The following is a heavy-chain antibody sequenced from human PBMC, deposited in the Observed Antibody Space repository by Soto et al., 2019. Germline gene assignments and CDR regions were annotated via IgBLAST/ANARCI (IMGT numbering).Heavy chain of an antibody. Sequence: QVHLVESGGGLVKPGGSLRLSCAASGFTLSDYTMAWIRQAPGKGLEWVSYISRTGNVEYYTESVKARFTAARDNAKNKLYLQMNSLRAEDTAVYFCARDVQGLDWYDDSPYPWGQGTLVTV. J-gene: IGHJ4*02. D-gene: IGHD3-16*01. V-gene: IGHV3-11*01. CDR3: ARDVQGLDWYDDSPYP. CDR2: ISRTGNVE. CDR1: GFTLSDYT.